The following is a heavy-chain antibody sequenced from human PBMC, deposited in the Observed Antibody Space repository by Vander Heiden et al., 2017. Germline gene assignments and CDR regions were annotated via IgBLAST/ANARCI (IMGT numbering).Heavy chain of an antibody. CDR2: IWYDGSKK. CDR1: GFTFSSYG. Sequence: QVQLVESGGGVVQPGRSLRLSCAASGFTFSSYGMHWVRKAPGKGLEWVAVIWYDGSKKDDADSVKGRFTISRDNSKNTLYMKMNSLRAEDTAVYYCARDYYGMDVWGQGTTVTVSS. J-gene: IGHJ6*02. CDR3: ARDYYGMDV. V-gene: IGHV3-33*01.